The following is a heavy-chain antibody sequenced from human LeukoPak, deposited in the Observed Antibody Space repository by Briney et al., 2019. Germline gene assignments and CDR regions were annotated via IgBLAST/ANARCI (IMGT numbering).Heavy chain of an antibody. Sequence: GGSLRLSCTASGFSFSSYWMHWVRQVPGKGLVWVSRINTDGSSTTYVDSVKGRFTISRDNSKNTLYLQMNSLRAEDTAVYYCAKDPGDYFGYFDYWGQGTLVTVSS. J-gene: IGHJ4*02. D-gene: IGHD4-17*01. CDR1: GFSFSSYW. V-gene: IGHV3-74*01. CDR2: INTDGSST. CDR3: AKDPGDYFGYFDY.